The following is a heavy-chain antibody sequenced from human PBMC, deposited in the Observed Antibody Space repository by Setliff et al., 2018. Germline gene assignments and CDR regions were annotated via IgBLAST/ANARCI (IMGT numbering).Heavy chain of an antibody. CDR3: ARHATYYYGSGNLPFDS. CDR2: IMPGRDT. CDR1: GDSLSGYY. V-gene: IGHV4-34*12. Sequence: SETLSLTCAVYGDSLSGYYWSWIRQSPKKGLEWIGEIMPGRDTLYSPSLESRLTITIDTSKSQFSLKPSSVTAADTAVYYCARHATYYYGSGNLPFDSWGQGTLVTVS. D-gene: IGHD3-10*01. J-gene: IGHJ4*02.